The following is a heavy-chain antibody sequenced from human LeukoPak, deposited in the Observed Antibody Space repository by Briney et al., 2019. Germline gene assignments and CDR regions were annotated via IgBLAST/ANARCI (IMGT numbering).Heavy chain of an antibody. V-gene: IGHV3-30-3*01. D-gene: IGHD2-21*01. CDR1: GFAFSGYV. CDR3: ARDIPTYYLYMDV. Sequence: GGSLRLSCAASGFAFSGYVIHWVRQAPGKGLEWVAVVSEDGINKYYADSVKGRFTISRDNSKYTLYLQMNSLRAEDTAVYYCARDIPTYYLYMDVWGKGITVTVSS. J-gene: IGHJ6*03. CDR2: VSEDGINK.